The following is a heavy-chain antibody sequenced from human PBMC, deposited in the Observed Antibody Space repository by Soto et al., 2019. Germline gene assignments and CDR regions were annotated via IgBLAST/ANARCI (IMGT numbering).Heavy chain of an antibody. D-gene: IGHD3-22*01. Sequence: SETLSLTCAVSGDSISSSPYSWSWIRQPPGKGLEWIGYVYRSGSPYYNPSLKSRVAISVDKSKNQFSLKLTSVTAADTGVYYCARDYFDSSGSSRWFDTWGHGTLVTVSS. CDR1: GDSISSSPYS. V-gene: IGHV4-30-2*01. CDR3: ARDYFDSSGSSRWFDT. CDR2: VYRSGSP. J-gene: IGHJ5*01.